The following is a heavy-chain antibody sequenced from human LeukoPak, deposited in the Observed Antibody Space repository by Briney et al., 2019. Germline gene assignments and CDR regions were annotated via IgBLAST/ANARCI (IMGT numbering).Heavy chain of an antibody. CDR3: ARGSGWSDYYGMDV. CDR1: GYTFTSYG. J-gene: IGHJ6*02. CDR2: ISANNGDT. V-gene: IGHV1-18*01. D-gene: IGHD6-19*01. Sequence: ASVKVSCKASGYTFTSYGISWVRQAPGQGLEWVGWISANNGDTDYAQKFQGRVTLTRVTSASTAYMELSSLRSEDTAVYYCARGSGWSDYYGMDVWGQGTTVTVSS.